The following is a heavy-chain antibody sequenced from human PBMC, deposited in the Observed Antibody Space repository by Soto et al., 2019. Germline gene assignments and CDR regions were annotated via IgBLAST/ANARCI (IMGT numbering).Heavy chain of an antibody. Sequence: EVQLLESGGGLVQPGGSLRLSCAASGFTFSSYAMSWVRQAPGKGLEWVSAISGSGGSTYDADSVKGRFTISRDNSKNTRYLQMNSLRAEDTAIYSCAKDTRAAADPYDFDYWGQGTLVTVSS. V-gene: IGHV3-23*01. J-gene: IGHJ4*02. CDR1: GFTFSSYA. D-gene: IGHD6-13*01. CDR2: ISGSGGST. CDR3: AKDTRAAADPYDFDY.